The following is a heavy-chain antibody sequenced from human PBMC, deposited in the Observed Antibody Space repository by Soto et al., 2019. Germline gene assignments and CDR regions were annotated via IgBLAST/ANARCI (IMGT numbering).Heavy chain of an antibody. CDR2: IHHGTGT. V-gene: IGHV4-4*01. J-gene: IGHJ6*02. Sequence: QVQLQESGPGLVKPSGTLSLTCAVSGGSISTTYWWSWVRQSPGKGLEWIGEIHHGTGTNYNPSLQSHVTISLDKSKNQRFLRLTSVTVADTAVYCCALNDACDLDVWGQGTTVTVSS. CDR3: ALNDACDLDV. D-gene: IGHD2-2*01. CDR1: GGSISTTYW.